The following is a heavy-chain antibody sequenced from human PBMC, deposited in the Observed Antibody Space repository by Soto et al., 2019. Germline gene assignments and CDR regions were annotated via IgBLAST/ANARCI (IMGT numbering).Heavy chain of an antibody. Sequence: ASVKVSCKASGYTFTSYGISWVRQAPGQGLEWMGWISAYNGNTKYSQKFQGRVTITRDTSASTAYMELSSLRSEDTAVYYCASTYYYGSGSYYPWYYYGMDVWGQGTTVTVSS. D-gene: IGHD3-10*01. V-gene: IGHV1-18*01. CDR2: ISAYNGNT. CDR3: ASTYYYGSGSYYPWYYYGMDV. J-gene: IGHJ6*02. CDR1: GYTFTSYG.